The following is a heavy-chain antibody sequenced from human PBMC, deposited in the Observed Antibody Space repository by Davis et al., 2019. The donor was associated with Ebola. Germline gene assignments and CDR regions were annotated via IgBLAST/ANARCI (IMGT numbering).Heavy chain of an antibody. CDR3: ARDLGGPPMGY. CDR2: IIPVFRTA. V-gene: IGHV1-69*06. CDR1: GDTLTSYA. J-gene: IGHJ4*02. D-gene: IGHD1-26*01. Sequence: AASVKVSCKAVGDTLTSYAMTWVRQAPGQGLEWMGGIIPVFRTANYAQKFQGRVTITADKSTSTAYMELSSLRSEDTAVYYCARDLGGPPMGYWGQGTLVTVSS.